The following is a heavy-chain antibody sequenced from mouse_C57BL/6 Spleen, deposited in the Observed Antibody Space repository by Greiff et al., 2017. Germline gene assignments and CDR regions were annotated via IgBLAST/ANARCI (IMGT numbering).Heavy chain of an antibody. CDR2: INPSSGYT. CDR1: GYTFTSYW. CDR3: ARGNSNWYFDV. Sequence: VKVVESGAELAKPGASVKLSCKASGYTFTSYWMHWVKQRPGQGLEWIGYINPSSGYTKYNQKFKDKATLTADKSSSTAYMQLSSLTYEDSAVYYCARGNSNWYFDVWGTGTTVTVSS. V-gene: IGHV1-7*01. D-gene: IGHD2-5*01. J-gene: IGHJ1*03.